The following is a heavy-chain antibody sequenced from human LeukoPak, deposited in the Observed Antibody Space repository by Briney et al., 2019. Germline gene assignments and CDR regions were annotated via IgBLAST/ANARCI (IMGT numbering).Heavy chain of an antibody. Sequence: PSETLSLTCTVSGYSISSGYYWGWIRQPPGQGLEWIGSIYHSGSTNYNPSLKSRVTISVDTSKNQFSLKLSSVTAADTAVYYCARWKRGAAAGTGFDPWGQGTLVTVSS. D-gene: IGHD6-13*01. V-gene: IGHV4-38-2*02. CDR3: ARWKRGAAAGTGFDP. CDR1: GYSISSGYY. CDR2: IYHSGST. J-gene: IGHJ5*02.